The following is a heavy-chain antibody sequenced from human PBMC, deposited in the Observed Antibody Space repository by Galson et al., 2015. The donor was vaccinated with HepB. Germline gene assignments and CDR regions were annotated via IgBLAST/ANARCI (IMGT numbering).Heavy chain of an antibody. CDR3: ARGTDYGDYAGAFDI. V-gene: IGHV2-70*11. CDR1: GFSLSTSGMC. J-gene: IGHJ3*02. D-gene: IGHD4-17*01. CDR2: IDWDDDK. Sequence: PALVKPTQTLTLTCTFSGFSLSTSGMCVSWIRQPPGKALEWLARIDWDDDKYYSTFLKTRLTISKDTSKNQVVLTMTNMDPVDTATYYCARGTDYGDYAGAFDIWGQGTMVTVSS.